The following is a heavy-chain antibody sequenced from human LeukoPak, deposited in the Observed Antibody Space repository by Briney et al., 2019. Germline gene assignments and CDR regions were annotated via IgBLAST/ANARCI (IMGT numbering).Heavy chain of an antibody. D-gene: IGHD3-22*01. V-gene: IGHV3-21*01. J-gene: IGHJ4*02. CDR2: ITSSTSSI. Sequence: GGSLRLSCGVSGFTFSSYSMNWVRQAPGKGLEWVASITSSTSSIDYADSVKGRFTVSRDNAKNSLYLQMNSLRADDTAVYYCARASFYYDSSGPERAFDYWGQGTLVTVSS. CDR1: GFTFSSYS. CDR3: ARASFYYDSSGPERAFDY.